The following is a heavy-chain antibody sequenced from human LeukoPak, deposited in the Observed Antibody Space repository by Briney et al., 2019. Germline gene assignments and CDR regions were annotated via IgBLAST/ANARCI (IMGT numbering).Heavy chain of an antibody. CDR1: GGSISSYY. CDR3: ARADSSSWYEDYYYYYMDV. D-gene: IGHD6-13*01. CDR2: IYYSGST. V-gene: IGHV4-59*01. J-gene: IGHJ6*03. Sequence: SETLSLTCTVSGGSISSYYWSWIRQPPGKGLEWSGYIYYSGSTNYNPSLKSRVTISVDTSKNQFSLKLSSVTAADTAVYYCARADSSSWYEDYYYYYMDVWGKGTTVTVSS.